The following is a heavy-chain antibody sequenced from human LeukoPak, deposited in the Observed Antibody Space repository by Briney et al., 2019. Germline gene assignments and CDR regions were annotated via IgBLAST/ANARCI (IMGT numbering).Heavy chain of an antibody. V-gene: IGHV1-69*05. J-gene: IGHJ4*02. CDR3: ASTWFWSGYYYYFDY. CDR1: GGTFSSYA. CDR2: IILIFGTA. D-gene: IGHD3-3*01. Sequence: GSSVKLSCKASGGTFSSYAISWMRQAPGQGLEWMGGIILIFGTAIYAQKFKGRVTITTDESTSTAYMELSSLRSEDTAVYYCASTWFWSGYYYYFDYWGQGTLVTVSS.